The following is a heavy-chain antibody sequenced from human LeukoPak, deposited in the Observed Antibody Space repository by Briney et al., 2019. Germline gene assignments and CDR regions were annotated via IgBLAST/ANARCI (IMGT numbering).Heavy chain of an antibody. CDR1: GGSFGAYY. CDR3: ARDGREVGSFDY. V-gene: IGHV4-34*01. J-gene: IGHJ4*02. CDR2: INHSGST. Sequence: PSATLSTTYAGDGGSFGAYYWSSIRQPPRNGLYWIGEINHSGSTNYNPSLKSRVTISVDTSKNQFSLKLSSVTAADTAVYYCARDGREVGSFDYWGQGTLVTVSS. D-gene: IGHD1-26*01.